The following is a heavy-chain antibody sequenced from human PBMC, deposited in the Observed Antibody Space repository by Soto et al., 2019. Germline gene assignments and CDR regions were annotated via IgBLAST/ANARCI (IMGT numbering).Heavy chain of an antibody. J-gene: IGHJ6*02. CDR3: AREVEGMDV. CDR2: ISYDGSNK. V-gene: IGHV3-30-3*01. D-gene: IGHD2-15*01. Sequence: QVQLVESGGGVVQPGRSLRLSCAASGSTFSSYAMHWVRQAPGKGLEWLAVISYDGSNKYYADSVKGRFTISRDNSKNTLYLQMNSLRTEDTAVYYCAREVEGMDVWGQGTSVTVSS. CDR1: GSTFSSYA.